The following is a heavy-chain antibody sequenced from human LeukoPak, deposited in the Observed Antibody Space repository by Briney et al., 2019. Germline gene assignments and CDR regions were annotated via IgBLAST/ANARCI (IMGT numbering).Heavy chain of an antibody. CDR2: ISWNSGSI. D-gene: IGHD3-10*01. Sequence: PGRSLRLSCAASGFTFDDYAMHWVRQAPGKGLEWVSGISWNSGSIGYADSVKGRFTISRDNAKNSLYLQMNSLRAEDMALYYCAKDVGSGSQYPPTYYFDYWGQGTLVTVSS. J-gene: IGHJ4*02. CDR3: AKDVGSGSQYPPTYYFDY. CDR1: GFTFDDYA. V-gene: IGHV3-9*03.